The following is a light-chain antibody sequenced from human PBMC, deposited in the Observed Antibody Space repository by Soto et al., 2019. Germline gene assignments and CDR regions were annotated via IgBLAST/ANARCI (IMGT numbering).Light chain of an antibody. CDR3: QQYGSSGT. J-gene: IGKJ1*01. V-gene: IGKV3-20*01. CDR2: GAS. Sequence: EIVMTHSLATVSVSTGERATLSCRASQSVGSDLAWYQQKPGQAPRLLIYGASSRATGIPDRFSGSGSGTDFTLTISRLEPEDFAVYYCQQYGSSGTFGQGTKVDI. CDR1: QSVGSD.